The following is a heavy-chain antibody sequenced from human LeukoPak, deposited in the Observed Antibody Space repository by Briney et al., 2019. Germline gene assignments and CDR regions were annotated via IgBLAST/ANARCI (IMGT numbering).Heavy chain of an antibody. CDR2: IIPIFGTA. Sequence: ASVKVSCKASGGTFSSYAISWVRQAPGQGLEWMGRIIPIFGTANYAQKFQGRVTITADKSTSTAYMELSSLRSEDTAVYYCATHKTHCSGGSCYNYYFDYWGQGTLVTVSS. J-gene: IGHJ4*02. CDR3: ATHKTHCSGGSCYNYYFDY. D-gene: IGHD2-15*01. V-gene: IGHV1-69*06. CDR1: GGTFSSYA.